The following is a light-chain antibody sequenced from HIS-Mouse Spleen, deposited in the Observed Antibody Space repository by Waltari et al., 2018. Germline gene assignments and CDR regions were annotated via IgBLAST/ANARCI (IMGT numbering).Light chain of an antibody. CDR2: DDS. Sequence: SYVLTQPPSVSVAPGQTARITCGGTNLGSKSVHWYQQKPGQAPALVVYDDSDRPSGIPERFSGSNSGNTATLTISRVEAGDEADYYCQVWDSSSDHVVFGGGTKLTVL. CDR3: QVWDSSSDHVV. CDR1: NLGSKS. J-gene: IGLJ2*01. V-gene: IGLV3-21*02.